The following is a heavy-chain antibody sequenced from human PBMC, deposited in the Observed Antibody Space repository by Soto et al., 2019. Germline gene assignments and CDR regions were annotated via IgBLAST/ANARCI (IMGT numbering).Heavy chain of an antibody. Sequence: QVQLVESGGGVVQPGRSLRLSCAASGFTFSSYGMHWVRQAPGKGLEWVAVISYDGTNKYYADSVKGRFTISRDNSKNTLYVQMNSLRAEDTAVYYCAGGYGLTYFDYWGQGTLVTVSS. J-gene: IGHJ4*02. D-gene: IGHD1-1*01. CDR2: ISYDGTNK. CDR1: GFTFSSYG. CDR3: AGGYGLTYFDY. V-gene: IGHV3-30*03.